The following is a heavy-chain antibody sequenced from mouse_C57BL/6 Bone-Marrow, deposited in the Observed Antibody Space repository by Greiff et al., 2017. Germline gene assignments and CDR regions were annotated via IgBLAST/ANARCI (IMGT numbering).Heavy chain of an antibody. Sequence: VQLQQSGAELVRPGTSVKMSCKASGYTFTNYWIGWAKQRPGHGLEWIGDIYPGGGYTNSNEKFKGKATLTADKSSSTAYMQFSSLTSEDSAIYYCARSGDGYYFYWYFDVGGTGTTVTVSS. J-gene: IGHJ1*03. D-gene: IGHD2-3*01. CDR1: GYTFTNYW. CDR2: IYPGGGYT. V-gene: IGHV1-63*01. CDR3: ARSGDGYYFYWYFDV.